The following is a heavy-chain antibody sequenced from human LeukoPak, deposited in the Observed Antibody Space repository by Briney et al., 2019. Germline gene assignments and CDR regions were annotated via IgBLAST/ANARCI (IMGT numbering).Heavy chain of an antibody. D-gene: IGHD3-3*01. J-gene: IGHJ3*02. CDR1: GGSISSGGYS. Sequence: PSGTLSLTCAVSGGSISSGGYSWSWIRQPPGKGLEWIGYIYHSGSTYYNPSLKSRVTISVDRSKNQFSLKLSSVTAADTAVYYCARCSYYDFWSGYQIDAFDIWGQGTMVTVSS. CDR3: ARCSYYDFWSGYQIDAFDI. CDR2: IYHSGST. V-gene: IGHV4-30-2*01.